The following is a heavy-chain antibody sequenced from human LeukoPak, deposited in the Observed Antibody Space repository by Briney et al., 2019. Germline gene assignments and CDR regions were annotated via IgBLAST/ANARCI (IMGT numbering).Heavy chain of an antibody. CDR1: GFTFSNYG. J-gene: IGHJ4*02. CDR2: ISGSGGST. D-gene: IGHD2-15*01. Sequence: PGGSLRLSCAVSGFTFSNYGMTWVCQAPGKGLEWVSAISGSGGSTYYADSVRGRFTISRDNSKNTLYLQMNSLRAEDTAVYYCAKVRVDILVVVAAPFDYWGQGTLVTVSS. CDR3: AKVRVDILVVVAAPFDY. V-gene: IGHV3-23*01.